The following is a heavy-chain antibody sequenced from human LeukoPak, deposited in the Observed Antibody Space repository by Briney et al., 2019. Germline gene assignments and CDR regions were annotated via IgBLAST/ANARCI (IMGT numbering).Heavy chain of an antibody. Sequence: SETLSLTCNVSGASISSIFYYWGWIRQPPGKGLEWIGNIFHDGSSYFNPSLKSRVTISVDRSKNLFSLKLTSVTAANTSVYYCARHVLSNRSFDSWGQGTLVTVSS. V-gene: IGHV4-39*01. CDR1: GASISSIFYY. D-gene: IGHD4/OR15-4a*01. CDR3: ARHVLSNRSFDS. J-gene: IGHJ5*01. CDR2: IFHDGSS.